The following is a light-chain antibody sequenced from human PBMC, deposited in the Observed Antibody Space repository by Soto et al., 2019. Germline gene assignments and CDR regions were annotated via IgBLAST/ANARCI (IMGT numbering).Light chain of an antibody. V-gene: IGKV3-20*01. CDR1: QSVSSSS. CDR2: GAS. Sequence: EIVLTQSPGTLSLSPGQRATLSCRASQSVSSSSLAWYQQRPGQAPRLLIYGASRRATGIPDRFSGSGSGTDFTLTISRLEPEDFAVYYCQQYGSSPRTFGQGTKV. CDR3: QQYGSSPRT. J-gene: IGKJ1*01.